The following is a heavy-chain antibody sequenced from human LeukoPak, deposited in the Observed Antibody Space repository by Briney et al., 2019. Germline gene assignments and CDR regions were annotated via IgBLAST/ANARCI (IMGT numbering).Heavy chain of an antibody. CDR1: GGSISSSSYY. Sequence: SETLSLTCTVSGGSISSSSYYWGWIRQPPGKGLEWIGSIYYSGSTYYNPSLKSRVTISVDTSKNQFSLKLSSVTAADTAVYYCARDGIRDYVWGSYRPQHDAFDIWGQGTMATVSS. J-gene: IGHJ3*02. D-gene: IGHD3-16*02. CDR3: ARDGIRDYVWGSYRPQHDAFDI. V-gene: IGHV4-39*07. CDR2: IYYSGST.